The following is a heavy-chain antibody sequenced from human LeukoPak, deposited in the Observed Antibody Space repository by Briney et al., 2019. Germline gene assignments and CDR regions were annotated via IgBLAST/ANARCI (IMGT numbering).Heavy chain of an antibody. J-gene: IGHJ4*02. V-gene: IGHV1-3*01. CDR3: ARPREGCSGICEFDY. D-gene: IGHD1-26*01. CDR2: INAGNGNT. CDR1: GYTFSSYA. Sequence: GASVKVSCKTSGYTFSSYAIHWVRQAPGQSLEWMGWINAGNGNTKYSQKFQGRATITRDTSAITAYMELSSLTSEDTAVYYCARPREGCSGICEFDYWGQGTLVTVSS.